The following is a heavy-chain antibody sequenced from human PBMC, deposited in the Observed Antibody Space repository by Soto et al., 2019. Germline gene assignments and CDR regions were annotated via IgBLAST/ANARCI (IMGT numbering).Heavy chain of an antibody. CDR2: INAGNGNT. Sequence: QVQLVQSGAEEMKPGASAKVSCKASGYTLTRYSIHWVRQAPGQRLEWMGWINAGNGNTKFSQKYQGRXTXTXHTSASTAYMELRGLRSEDTAVYYCAILGTYYFDNSDNYFDFWGQGTLVTVSS. CDR3: AILGTYYFDNSDNYFDF. V-gene: IGHV1-3*05. D-gene: IGHD3-22*01. J-gene: IGHJ4*02. CDR1: GYTLTRYS.